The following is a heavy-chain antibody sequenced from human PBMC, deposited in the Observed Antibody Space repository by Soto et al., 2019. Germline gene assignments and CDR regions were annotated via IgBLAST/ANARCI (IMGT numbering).Heavy chain of an antibody. Sequence: QVQLQESGPGLVKPSQTLSLTCTVSGGSISSGDYYWSWIRQPPGKGLEWIGYIYYSGSTYYNPSLKSRVTISVDTSKNQFSLKLSSVTAADTAVYYCAREVSRYYDSSGYPHFDYWGQGTLVTVSS. CDR1: GGSISSGDYY. J-gene: IGHJ4*02. CDR3: AREVSRYYDSSGYPHFDY. V-gene: IGHV4-30-4*01. D-gene: IGHD3-22*01. CDR2: IYYSGST.